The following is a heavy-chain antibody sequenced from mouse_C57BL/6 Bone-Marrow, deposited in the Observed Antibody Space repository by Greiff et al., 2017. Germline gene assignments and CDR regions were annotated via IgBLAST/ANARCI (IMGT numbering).Heavy chain of an antibody. CDR3: ARRGDCYFDY. Sequence: QVQLQQPGAELVRPGTSVTLSCKASGYTFTSYWMHWVKQRPGQGLEWIGVIDPSDSYTNYNQKFKGKATLTVDTSSSSAYMQLSSLTSEVSAVYYCARRGDCYFDYWGQGTTLTVSS. D-gene: IGHD3-3*01. CDR1: GYTFTSYW. V-gene: IGHV1-59*01. J-gene: IGHJ2*01. CDR2: IDPSDSYT.